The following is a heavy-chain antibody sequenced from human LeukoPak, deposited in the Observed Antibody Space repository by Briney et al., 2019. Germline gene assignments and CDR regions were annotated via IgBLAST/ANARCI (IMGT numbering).Heavy chain of an antibody. CDR3: ARDQGSSSWYYYYGMDV. Sequence: GASVKVSCKASGYTFTSYYMHWVRQAPGQGLEWMGIINPSGGSTNYAQKFQGRVTMTRDTSTSTVYMELSSLRSEDTAVYYCARDQGSSSWYYYYGMDVWGQGTTVTVS. CDR2: INPSGGST. CDR1: GYTFTSYY. J-gene: IGHJ6*02. V-gene: IGHV1-46*01. D-gene: IGHD6-13*01.